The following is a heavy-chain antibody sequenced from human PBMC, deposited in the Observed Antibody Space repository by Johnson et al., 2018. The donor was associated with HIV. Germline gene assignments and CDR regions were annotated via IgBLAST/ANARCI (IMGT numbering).Heavy chain of an antibody. V-gene: IGHV3-20*04. CDR3: VRVAYYYDSSGYSAFDI. CDR2: INWNGGST. Sequence: VLLVESGGGVVRPGGSLRVSCEASGFTFDDYALSWVRQPPGKGLEWVSGINWNGGSTGYADSVKGRSTISRDNAKNALYLQMNSLRDEDTALYYCVRVAYYYDSSGYSAFDIWGQGTMVTVSS. D-gene: IGHD3-22*01. J-gene: IGHJ3*02. CDR1: GFTFDDYA.